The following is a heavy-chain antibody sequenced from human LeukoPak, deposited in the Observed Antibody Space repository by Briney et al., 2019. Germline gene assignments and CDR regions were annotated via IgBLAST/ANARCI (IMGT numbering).Heavy chain of an antibody. D-gene: IGHD1-14*01. V-gene: IGHV3-30*02. CDR1: GFTFSSYG. CDR2: IRYDGSNK. CDR3: AKAGPEVCGYFDY. Sequence: GGSLRLSCAASGFTFSSYGMHWVRQAPGKGLEWVAFIRYDGSNKYYADSVKGRFTISRDNSKNTLYPQMNSLRAEDTAVYYCAKAGPEVCGYFDYWGQGTLVTVSS. J-gene: IGHJ4*02.